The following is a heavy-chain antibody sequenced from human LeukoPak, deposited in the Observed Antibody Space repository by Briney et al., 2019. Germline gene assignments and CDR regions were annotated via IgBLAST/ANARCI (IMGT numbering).Heavy chain of an antibody. CDR1: GFTFSDYY. Sequence: GGSLRLSCAASGFTFSDYYMSWIRQAPGKGLEWVSYISGSSSYTNYADSVKGRFTISRDNSKNTLYLQMNSLRAEDTAVYYCARGVGIIDYWGQGTLVTVSS. J-gene: IGHJ4*02. V-gene: IGHV3-11*06. CDR2: ISGSSSYT. D-gene: IGHD7-27*01. CDR3: ARGVGIIDY.